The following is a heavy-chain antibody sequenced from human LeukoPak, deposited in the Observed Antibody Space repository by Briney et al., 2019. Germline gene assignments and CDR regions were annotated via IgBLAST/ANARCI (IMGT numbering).Heavy chain of an antibody. CDR3: AREGLILRYFDWLLSPTIAPFDY. CDR1: GGSFSGYY. Sequence: PSETLSLTCAVYGGSFSGYYWSWIRQPPGKGLEWIGEINHSGSINYNPSLKSRVTISVDTSKNQFSLKLSSVTAADTAVYYCAREGLILRYFDWLLSPTIAPFDYWGQGTLVTVSS. D-gene: IGHD3-9*01. V-gene: IGHV4-34*01. J-gene: IGHJ4*02. CDR2: INHSGSI.